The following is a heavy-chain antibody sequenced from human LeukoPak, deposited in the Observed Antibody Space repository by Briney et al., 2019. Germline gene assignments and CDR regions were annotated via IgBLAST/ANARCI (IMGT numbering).Heavy chain of an antibody. CDR3: ARDNGFNFDS. CDR1: GFTFSSYW. Sequence: PGGSLRLSCAASGFTFSSYWMHWVRQAPGKGLVCVSRINFDGSSTTYADSVKGRFTISRDNAKNTLYLQMNSLRVEDTAVYYCARDNGFNFDSWGQGTLVTVSS. D-gene: IGHD5-24*01. V-gene: IGHV3-74*01. CDR2: INFDGSST. J-gene: IGHJ4*02.